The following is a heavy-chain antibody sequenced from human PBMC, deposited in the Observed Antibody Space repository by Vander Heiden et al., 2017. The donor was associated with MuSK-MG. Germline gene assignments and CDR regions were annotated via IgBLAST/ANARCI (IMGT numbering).Heavy chain of an antibody. V-gene: IGHV3-48*01. CDR3: AREGGAAAGNYYYYYYMDV. Sequence: EVQLVESGGGLVQPGWSLRLSCAASGFAFSSYSMNWVRQAPGKGLEWVSYISSSSSTIYYADSVKGRFTISRDNAKNSLYLQMNSLRAEDTAVYYCAREGGAAAGNYYYYYYMDVWGKGTTVTVSS. D-gene: IGHD6-13*01. J-gene: IGHJ6*03. CDR1: GFAFSSYS. CDR2: ISSSSSTI.